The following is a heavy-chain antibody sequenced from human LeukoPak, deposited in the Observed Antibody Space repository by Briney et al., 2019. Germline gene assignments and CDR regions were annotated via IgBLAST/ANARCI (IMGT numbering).Heavy chain of an antibody. Sequence: SETLSLTCTVSGGSISSYFWSWVRQPPGKGLEWIGYISYSGSTNYNPSLKSRVTISVDTSKTQFSLKVTSVTAADTAVYYCARGSAAAGPSDAFDIWGQGTMVTVSS. CDR1: GGSISSYF. J-gene: IGHJ3*02. CDR3: ARGSAAAGPSDAFDI. CDR2: ISYSGST. V-gene: IGHV4-59*01. D-gene: IGHD6-13*01.